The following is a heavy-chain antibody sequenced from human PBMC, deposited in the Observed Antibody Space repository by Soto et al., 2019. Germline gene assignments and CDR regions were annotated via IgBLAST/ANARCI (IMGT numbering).Heavy chain of an antibody. J-gene: IGHJ4*02. V-gene: IGHV4-4*02. CDR3: ARVNGVQNCDAHYFGY. D-gene: IGHD1-1*01. CDR1: SGSISSSNY. CDR2: SYHSGST. Sequence: QVQLQESGPGLVKPSGTLSLTCAVSSGSISSSNYWCWVRQPPAKGLEWMGESYHSGSTNYNHSLKRPVNIPVDKSENQFYLKLSSVPAAETAVDYGARVNGVQNCDAHYFGYWGQGTLVTVSS.